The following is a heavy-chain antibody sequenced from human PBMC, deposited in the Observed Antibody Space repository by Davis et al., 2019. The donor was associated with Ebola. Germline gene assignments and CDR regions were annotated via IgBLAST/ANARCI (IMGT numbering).Heavy chain of an antibody. J-gene: IGHJ1*01. CDR1: GGSVSSGSYY. D-gene: IGHD2-2*01. Sequence: PSETLSLTCTVSGGSVSSGSYYWSWIRQPPGKGLEWIGYIYYSGSTNYNPSLKSRVTISVDTSKNQFSLKLSSVTAADTAVYYCARDTRPAAANRMAFQHWGQGTLVTVSS. V-gene: IGHV4-61*01. CDR3: ARDTRPAAANRMAFQH. CDR2: IYYSGST.